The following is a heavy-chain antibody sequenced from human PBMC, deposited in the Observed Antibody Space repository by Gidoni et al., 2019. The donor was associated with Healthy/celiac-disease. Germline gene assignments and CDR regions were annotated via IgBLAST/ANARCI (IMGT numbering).Heavy chain of an antibody. V-gene: IGHV3-7*03. CDR2: IKQDGSEK. D-gene: IGHD3-3*01. Sequence: EVQLVESGGGLVQPGGSLRLSCEASGSTFGSYWMIWVRQAPGKGLGWVANIKQDGSEKYYVDSVKGRFTISRDNAKNSLYLQMNSLRAEDTAVYYCARAGLIFGVVITPYYYYMDVWGKGTTVTVSS. CDR3: ARAGLIFGVVITPYYYYMDV. CDR1: GSTFGSYW. J-gene: IGHJ6*03.